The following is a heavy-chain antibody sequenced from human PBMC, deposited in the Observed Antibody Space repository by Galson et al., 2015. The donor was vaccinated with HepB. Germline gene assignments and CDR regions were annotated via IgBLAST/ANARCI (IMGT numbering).Heavy chain of an antibody. Sequence: SLRLSCAGSGFSFSRYGIHWVRQAPGKGLEWVAFISYDGKQKYFADSVKGRFTISRDNAKKSMYLHMSSLRAEDTAIYYCARNPASYDYYNMDVWGQGTTVTVSS. CDR3: ARNPASYDYYNMDV. CDR1: GFSFSRYG. V-gene: IGHV3-30*03. D-gene: IGHD6-25*01. J-gene: IGHJ6*02. CDR2: ISYDGKQK.